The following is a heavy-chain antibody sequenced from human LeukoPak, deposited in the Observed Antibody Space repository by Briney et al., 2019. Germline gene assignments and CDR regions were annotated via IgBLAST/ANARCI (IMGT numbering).Heavy chain of an antibody. CDR3: ARGVGELLSYYYYYYMDV. D-gene: IGHD3-10*01. V-gene: IGHV4-59*01. J-gene: IGHJ6*03. CDR1: GGSISSYY. CDR2: IYYSGST. Sequence: SETLSLTCTVSGGSISSYYRSWIRQPPGKGLEWIGYIYYSGSTNYNPSLKSRVTISVDTSKNQFSLKLSSVTAADTAVYYCARGVGELLSYYYYYYMDVWGKGTTVTISS.